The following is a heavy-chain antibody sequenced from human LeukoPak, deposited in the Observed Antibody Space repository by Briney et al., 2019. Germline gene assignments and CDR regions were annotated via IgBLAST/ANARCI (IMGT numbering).Heavy chain of an antibody. CDR3: AKDRLLWFGEISYYMDV. CDR1: GFTFTSYG. V-gene: IGHV3-30*02. CDR2: IRYDGSNK. D-gene: IGHD3-10*01. Sequence: PGGSLRLSCAPPGFTFTSYGMHWVPQAPGRGRGGGAFIRYDGSNKYYADSVKGRFTISRDNSKNTLYLQMNSLRAEDTAVYYCAKDRLLWFGEISYYMDVWGKGTTVTISS. J-gene: IGHJ6*03.